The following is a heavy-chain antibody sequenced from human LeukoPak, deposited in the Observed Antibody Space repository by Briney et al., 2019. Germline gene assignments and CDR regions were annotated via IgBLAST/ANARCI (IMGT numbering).Heavy chain of an antibody. Sequence: ASVKVSCXASGYTFTSYYMHWVRQAPGQGLEWMGIINPSGGSTSYAQKFQGRVTMTRDTSTSTVYMELSSLRSEDTAVYYCAKENYGGTDRGYFDLWGRGTLVTVSS. V-gene: IGHV1-46*01. CDR3: AKENYGGTDRGYFDL. J-gene: IGHJ2*01. D-gene: IGHD4-23*01. CDR1: GYTFTSYY. CDR2: INPSGGST.